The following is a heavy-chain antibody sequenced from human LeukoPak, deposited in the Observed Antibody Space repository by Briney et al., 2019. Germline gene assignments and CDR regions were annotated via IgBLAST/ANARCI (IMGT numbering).Heavy chain of an antibody. CDR2: FDPEDGET. CDR1: GYTLTELS. J-gene: IGHJ5*02. CDR3: ATEYYYGSGYNWFDP. V-gene: IGHV1-24*01. Sequence: ASVKVSCKVSGYTLTELSMHWVRQAPGKGLEWMGGFDPEDGETIYAQKFQGRVTMTGDTSTDTAYMELSSLRSEDTAVYYCATEYYYGSGYNWFDPWGQGTLVTVSS. D-gene: IGHD3-10*01.